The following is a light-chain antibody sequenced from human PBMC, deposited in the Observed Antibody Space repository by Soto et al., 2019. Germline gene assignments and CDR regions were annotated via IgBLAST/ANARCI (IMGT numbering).Light chain of an antibody. V-gene: IGKV1-6*01. J-gene: IGKJ2*01. Sequence: AIQMTQSPSSLSASVGDRVTITCRASQGIRNDLGWYQQKPGKAPKLLIYAASSLQSGVPSRFSGSGSGTDFTLPISNLQPEDFATYYCLQDYNYPYTFGQGTKLEIK. CDR3: LQDYNYPYT. CDR2: AAS. CDR1: QGIRND.